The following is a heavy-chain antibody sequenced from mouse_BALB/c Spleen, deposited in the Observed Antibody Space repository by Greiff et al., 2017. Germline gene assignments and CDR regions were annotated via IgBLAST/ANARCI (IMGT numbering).Heavy chain of an antibody. CDR2: ISSGGSYT. Sequence: EVQLVESGGDLVKPGGSLKLSCAASGFTFSSYGMSWVRQTPDKRLEWVATISSGGSYTYYPDSVKGRFTISRDNAKNTLYLQMSSLKSEDTAMYYCARQKYYFAYWGQGTLVTVSA. D-gene: IGHD1-1*01. CDR1: GFTFSSYG. CDR3: ARQKYYFAY. V-gene: IGHV5-6*01. J-gene: IGHJ3*01.